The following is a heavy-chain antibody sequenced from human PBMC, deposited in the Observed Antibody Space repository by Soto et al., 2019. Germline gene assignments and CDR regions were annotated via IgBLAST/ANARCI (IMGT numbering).Heavy chain of an antibody. J-gene: IGHJ6*03. D-gene: IGHD1-26*01. CDR3: ASGKTQMTQDRMGFYYDMDV. CDR1: GDTFNDRT. V-gene: IGHV1-69*08. CDR2: VIPLLDAS. Sequence: QVQLVQSGAEVKKPGSSVKISCTASGDTFNDRTVTWVRRAPGQGLEWMGRVIPLLDASNYAEKFQDRVTITADKSTNTAYMELSGLKSEDSAIYYCASGKTQMTQDRMGFYYDMDVWGKGTTVTVSS.